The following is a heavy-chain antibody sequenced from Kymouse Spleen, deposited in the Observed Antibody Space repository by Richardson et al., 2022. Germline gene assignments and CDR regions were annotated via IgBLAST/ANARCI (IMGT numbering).Heavy chain of an antibody. V-gene: IGHV3-30*18. Sequence: QVQLVESGGGVVQPGRSLRLSCAASGFTFSSYGMHWVRQAPGKGLEWVAVISYDGSNKYYADSVKGRFTISRDNSKNTLYLQMNSLRAEDTAVYYCAKAWYNWNVYDAFDIWGQGTMVTVSS. CDR2: ISYDGSNK. D-gene: IGHD1-1*01. CDR1: GFTFSSYG. J-gene: IGHJ3*02. CDR3: AKAWYNWNVYDAFDI.